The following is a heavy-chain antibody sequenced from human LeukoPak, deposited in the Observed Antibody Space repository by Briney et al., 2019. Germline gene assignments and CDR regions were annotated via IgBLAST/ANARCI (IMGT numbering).Heavy chain of an antibody. CDR1: GYSISSGYY. V-gene: IGHV4-38-2*02. CDR3: ARLDCETYYYGSGSYYPWRYYFDY. CDR2: IYHSGST. Sequence: SETLSLTCTVSGYSISSGYYWGWIRQPPGKGLEWIGSIYHSGSTYYNPSLKSRVTISVDTSKNQFSLKLSSVTAADTAVYYCARLDCETYYYGSGSYYPWRYYFDYWGQGTLVTVSS. J-gene: IGHJ4*02. D-gene: IGHD3-10*01.